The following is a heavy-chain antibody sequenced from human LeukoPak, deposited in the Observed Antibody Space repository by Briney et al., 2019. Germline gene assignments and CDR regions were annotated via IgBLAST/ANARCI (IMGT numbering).Heavy chain of an antibody. D-gene: IGHD3-10*01. CDR3: ARSQPTMVRGDYYGMDV. Sequence: PGGSLRLSCAGTGFTVSSDYMNWVRQAPRKGLEWVSIIYSGGSSYYADSVRGRFTISRDNSKNTLSLQMNSLRAEDTAVYYCARSQPTMVRGDYYGMDVWGQGTTVTVSS. J-gene: IGHJ6*02. CDR1: GFTVSSDY. CDR2: IYSGGSS. V-gene: IGHV3-66*01.